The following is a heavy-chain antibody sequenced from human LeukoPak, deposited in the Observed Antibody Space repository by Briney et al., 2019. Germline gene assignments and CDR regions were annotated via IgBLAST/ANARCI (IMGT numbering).Heavy chain of an antibody. CDR2: IYPGDSDT. Sequence: GESLKISCKGSGYTFTSYWIGWVRQMPGKGLEWMGIIYPGDSDTRYSPSFQGQVTISADKSISTAYLQWSSLKASDTAMYYCARQGITIFGVVNLIDYWGQGTLVTVSS. CDR3: ARQGITIFGVVNLIDY. J-gene: IGHJ4*02. D-gene: IGHD3-3*01. CDR1: GYTFTSYW. V-gene: IGHV5-51*01.